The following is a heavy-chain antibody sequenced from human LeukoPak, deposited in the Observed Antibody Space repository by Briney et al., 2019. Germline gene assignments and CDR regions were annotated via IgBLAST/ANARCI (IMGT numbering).Heavy chain of an antibody. CDR3: ARQSYYYDSSGYFSSNAPFDY. Sequence: ESLKISCKGSGYSFTSYWIGWVRQMPGKGLEWMGIIYPGDSDTRYSPFFQGQVTISADKSISTAYLQWSSLKASDTAMYYCARQSYYYDSSGYFSSNAPFDYWGQGTLVTVSS. CDR1: GYSFTSYW. CDR2: IYPGDSDT. V-gene: IGHV5-51*01. J-gene: IGHJ4*02. D-gene: IGHD3-22*01.